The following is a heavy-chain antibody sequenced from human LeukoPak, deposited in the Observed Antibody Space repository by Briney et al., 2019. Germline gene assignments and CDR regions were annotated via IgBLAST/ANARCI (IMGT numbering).Heavy chain of an antibody. V-gene: IGHV3-48*02. CDR1: GFTFSTYS. CDR2: ISSSSSTI. J-gene: IGHJ4*02. CDR3: ASRNSYGYFDY. D-gene: IGHD5-18*01. Sequence: GGSLRLSCIVSGFTFSTYSMTWVRQAPGKGLEWVSYISSSSSTIHYADSVKGRFTISRDNAKNSLYLQMSSLRDEDTAVYYCASRNSYGYFDYWGQGTLVTVSS.